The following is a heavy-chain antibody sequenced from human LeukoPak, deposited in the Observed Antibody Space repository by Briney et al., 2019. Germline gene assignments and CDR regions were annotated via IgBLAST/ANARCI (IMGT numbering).Heavy chain of an antibody. CDR1: GGTFSSYA. CDR2: IIPIFGTA. Sequence: VKVSCMASGGTFSSYAISWVRQPPGQGLEWMGGIIPIFGTANYAQKFRGRVTITADESTSTAYMELSSLRSEDTAVYYCARSYVEMATIEGYFDYWGQGALVADSS. V-gene: IGHV1-69*13. D-gene: IGHD5-24*01. J-gene: IGHJ4*02. CDR3: ARSYVEMATIEGYFDY.